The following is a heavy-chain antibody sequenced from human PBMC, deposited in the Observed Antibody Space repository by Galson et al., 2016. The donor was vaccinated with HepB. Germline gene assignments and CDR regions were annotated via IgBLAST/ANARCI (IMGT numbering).Heavy chain of an antibody. CDR1: GDSIGDPKW. V-gene: IGHV4-4*02. Sequence: SETLSLTCTVSGDSIGDPKWWSWVRQPPGRGLEWIGEIYHSGRTYHNPSLKGRVTISVDTSKNQFSLKVRSVTAADTAVYYCARENWNDEVDYWGQGTLVTVSS. D-gene: IGHD1-1*01. CDR3: ARENWNDEVDY. J-gene: IGHJ4*02. CDR2: IYHSGRT.